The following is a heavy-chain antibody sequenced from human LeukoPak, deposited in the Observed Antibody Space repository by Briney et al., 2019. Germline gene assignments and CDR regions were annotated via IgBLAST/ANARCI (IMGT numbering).Heavy chain of an antibody. J-gene: IGHJ4*02. CDR3: ARDTDSSGWPNFDY. D-gene: IGHD6-19*01. Sequence: PSETLSLTCTVSGGSISSYYWSWIRQPPGKGLEWIGYIYYSGSTNYNPSLKSRVTISVDTSKNQFSLKLSSVTAADTAVYYCARDTDSSGWPNFDYWGQGTLSPSPQ. CDR2: IYYSGST. CDR1: GGSISSYY. V-gene: IGHV4-59*01.